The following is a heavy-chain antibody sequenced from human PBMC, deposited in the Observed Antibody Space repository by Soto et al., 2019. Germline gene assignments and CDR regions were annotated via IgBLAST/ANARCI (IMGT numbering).Heavy chain of an antibody. CDR3: ARDPLGAFDI. J-gene: IGHJ3*02. CDR1: GYTFTSYG. D-gene: IGHD7-27*01. Sequence: GASVKVSCKASGYTFTSYGISWVRQAPGQGLEWMGWISAYNGNTNYAQKFQGRVTITADESTSTAYMELSSLRSEDTAVYYCARDPLGAFDIWGQGTMVTVSS. V-gene: IGHV1-18*01. CDR2: ISAYNGNT.